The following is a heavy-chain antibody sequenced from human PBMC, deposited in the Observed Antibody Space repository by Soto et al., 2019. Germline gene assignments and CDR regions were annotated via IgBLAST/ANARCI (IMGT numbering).Heavy chain of an antibody. J-gene: IGHJ4*02. D-gene: IGHD3-22*01. Sequence: GGSLRLSCTASGFTFSSYDMHWVRQAPGMGLEWVALMSYDENNKYYADAVKGRFTIFRDNSKNTLYLQMNSLRAEDTAVYYCAKDNYDSSGYYIDFWGQGTLVTVSS. CDR2: MSYDENNK. CDR3: AKDNYDSSGYYIDF. V-gene: IGHV3-30*18. CDR1: GFTFSSYD.